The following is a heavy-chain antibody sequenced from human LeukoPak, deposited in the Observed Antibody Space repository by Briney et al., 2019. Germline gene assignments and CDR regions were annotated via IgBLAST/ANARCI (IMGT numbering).Heavy chain of an antibody. D-gene: IGHD3-16*02. CDR3: ARGIYDYVWGSYRFDY. J-gene: IGHJ4*02. CDR2: IRYDGSNK. V-gene: IGHV3-30*02. CDR1: GFIFSSYG. Sequence: PGGSLRLSCAVSGFIFSSYGMHWVRQAPGKGLEWVAFIRYDGSNKYYADSVKGRFTISRDNSKNTLYLQMNSLRAEDTAVYYCARGIYDYVWGSYRFDYWGQGTLVTVSS.